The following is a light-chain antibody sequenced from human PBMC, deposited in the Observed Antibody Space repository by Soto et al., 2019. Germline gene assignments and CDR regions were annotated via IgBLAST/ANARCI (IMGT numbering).Light chain of an antibody. CDR3: QQYNNWPFT. V-gene: IGKV3-15*01. Sequence: EIVMTQSPATLSVSPGERATLSCRASQSVSSNLAWYQQKPGQAPRLLIYGASTRATGIPARFSGSGSGTEFLLPISSLQSGDFAVYYCQQYNNWPFTFGPGTKVDIK. J-gene: IGKJ3*01. CDR2: GAS. CDR1: QSVSSN.